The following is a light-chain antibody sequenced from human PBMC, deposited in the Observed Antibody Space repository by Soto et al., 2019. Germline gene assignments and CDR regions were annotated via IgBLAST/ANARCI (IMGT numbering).Light chain of an antibody. J-gene: IGLJ7*01. CDR2: GNT. CDR1: YSNIGPYD. CDR3: ATWDDDLSAAV. V-gene: IGLV1-40*01. Sequence: QSVLTQPPSVSGAPGQRVTISCTGSYSNIGPYDVHWYQQLPGTAPKLLIYGNTHRPSGVPDRFSGSKSDSSASLAISGLQSEDEADYYCATWDDDLSAAVFGGGTQLTVL.